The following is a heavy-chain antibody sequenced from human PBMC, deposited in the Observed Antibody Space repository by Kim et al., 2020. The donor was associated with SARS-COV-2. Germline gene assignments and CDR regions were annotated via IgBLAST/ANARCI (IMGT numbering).Heavy chain of an antibody. J-gene: IGHJ4*02. CDR2: IIPILGIA. CDR3: AREGKGAAADY. D-gene: IGHD6-13*01. CDR1: GGTFSSYA. Sequence: SVKVSCKASGGTFSSYAISWVRQAPGQGLEWMGRIIPILGIANYAQKFQGRVTITADKSTSTAYMELSSLRSEDTAVYYCAREGKGAAADYWGQGTLVTVSS. V-gene: IGHV1-69*04.